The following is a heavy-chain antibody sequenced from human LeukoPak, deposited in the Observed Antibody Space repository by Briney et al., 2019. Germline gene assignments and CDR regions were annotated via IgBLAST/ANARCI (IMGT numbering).Heavy chain of an antibody. V-gene: IGHV4-61*02. CDR2: IYTSGST. Sequence: PSQTLSLTCTVSGGSISSGSYYWSWIRQPAGKGLEWIGRIYTSGSTNYNPSLKSRVTISVDTSKNQFSLKLSSVTAANTAVYYCARDRQGSYYDSSGFYDYWGQGTLVTVSS. CDR3: ARDRQGSYYDSSGFYDY. D-gene: IGHD3-22*01. J-gene: IGHJ4*02. CDR1: GGSISSGSYY.